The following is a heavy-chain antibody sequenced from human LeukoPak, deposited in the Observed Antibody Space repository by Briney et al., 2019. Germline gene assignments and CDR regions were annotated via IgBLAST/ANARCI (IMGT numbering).Heavy chain of an antibody. D-gene: IGHD7-27*01. Sequence: SETLSLTCTVSGASVTNYYWSWIRQSPGKGLEWISYIHHSGNSDYNPSLRSRVTTSLDTSKNQFSLNLISVTAADTAVYYCTRGHWGLQSWSQGTLVTVSS. CDR1: GASVTNYY. J-gene: IGHJ5*02. CDR2: IHHSGNS. V-gene: IGHV4-59*02. CDR3: TRGHWGLQS.